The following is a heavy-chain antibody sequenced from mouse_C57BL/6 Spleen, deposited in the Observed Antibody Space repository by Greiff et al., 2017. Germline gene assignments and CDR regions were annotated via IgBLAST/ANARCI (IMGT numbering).Heavy chain of an antibody. J-gene: IGHJ4*01. Sequence: DVQLVESEGGLVQPGSSLKLSCTASGFTFSDYYMAWVRQVPEKSLEWVAYINYDGSSTYYLDYLKSSFIISRDNAKNNLYLKMSRLKSEETATYYGARTTRTTVVEDYAMDYWGQGTSVTVSS. V-gene: IGHV5-16*01. D-gene: IGHD1-1*01. CDR2: INYDGSST. CDR3: ARTTRTTVVEDYAMDY. CDR1: GFTFSDYY.